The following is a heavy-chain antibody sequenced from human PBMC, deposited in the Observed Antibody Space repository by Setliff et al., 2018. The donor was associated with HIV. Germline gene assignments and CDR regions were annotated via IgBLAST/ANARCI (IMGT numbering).Heavy chain of an antibody. D-gene: IGHD2-15*01. J-gene: IGHJ4*02. CDR2: INTDSWTP. Sequence: ASVKVSCKASADTFTNCLINGVRQAPGQGLEWMGWINTDSWTPTYGQGFTGRFVFSLDTSVSTAFLQITSLKAEDSAVYDCARRMEKTRIGYWGKGTMVTVSS. CDR3: ARRMEKTRIGY. V-gene: IGHV7-4-1*02. CDR1: ADTFTNCL.